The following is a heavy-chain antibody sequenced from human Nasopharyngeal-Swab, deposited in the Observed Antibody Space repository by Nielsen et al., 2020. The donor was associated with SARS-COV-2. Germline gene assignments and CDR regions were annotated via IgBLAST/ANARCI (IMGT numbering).Heavy chain of an antibody. CDR2: ISGSGGTI. D-gene: IGHD7-27*01. CDR3: ARDRANWDLDY. CDR1: GFTFSDYY. J-gene: IGHJ4*02. V-gene: IGHV3-11*04. Sequence: GESLKISCAASGFTFSDYYMSWIRQAPGKGLEYISYISGSGGTIYYGDSMKGRFTISRDNAKNSLYLQMNSLRAEDTAVYYCARDRANWDLDYWGQGTLVTVSS.